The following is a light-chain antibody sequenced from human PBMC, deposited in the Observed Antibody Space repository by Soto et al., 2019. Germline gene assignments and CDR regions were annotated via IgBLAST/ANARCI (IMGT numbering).Light chain of an antibody. CDR2: GAS. V-gene: IGKV3-20*01. CDR1: QSVSNNY. CDR3: QQYGSSGT. Sequence: EIGLPQAPCALSLSPGERATLFCRASQSVSNNYLAWYQQKPGQAPRLLIYGASNRATGIPDRFSGSGSGTDFTLTISRLEPEDFAVYYCQQYGSSGTFGQGTKVDIK. J-gene: IGKJ1*01.